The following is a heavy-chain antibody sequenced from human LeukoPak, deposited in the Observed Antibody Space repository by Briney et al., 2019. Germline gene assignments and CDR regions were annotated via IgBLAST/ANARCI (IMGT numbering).Heavy chain of an antibody. CDR1: GFTFDDYA. V-gene: IGHV3-43D*04. Sequence: PGGSLRLSCAASGFTFDDYAMHWVRQAPGKGLEWVSLISWDGGSTYYADSVKGRFTISRDNSKNSLYLQMNSLRAEDTALYYCAKSHCSGGSCCYYYYMDVWGKGTTVTVSS. CDR2: ISWDGGST. D-gene: IGHD2-15*01. CDR3: AKSHCSGGSCCYYYYMDV. J-gene: IGHJ6*03.